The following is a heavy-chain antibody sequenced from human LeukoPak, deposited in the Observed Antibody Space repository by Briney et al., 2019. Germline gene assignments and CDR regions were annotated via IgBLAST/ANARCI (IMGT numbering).Heavy chain of an antibody. J-gene: IGHJ5*02. Sequence: RGESLKISCKGSGYSFTSYWIGWVRQMPGKGLEWMGIIYPGDSDTRYSPSFQGQVTISADKSISTAYLQWSSLKASDTAMYYCARQIAIVGASTWFDPWGQGTLVTVSS. CDR1: GYSFTSYW. CDR2: IYPGDSDT. CDR3: ARQIAIVGASTWFDP. V-gene: IGHV5-51*01. D-gene: IGHD1-26*01.